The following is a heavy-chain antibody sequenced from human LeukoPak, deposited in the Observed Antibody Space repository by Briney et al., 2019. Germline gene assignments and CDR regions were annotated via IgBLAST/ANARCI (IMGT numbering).Heavy chain of an antibody. Sequence: GGSLRLSCAASGFTFSSYAMSWVRQAPGRGLEWVSAISGGGGSTYYADSVKSRFTFSRDNSKNTLSLQMNSLRAEDTAIYYCAKTSSGYYFEYFQHWGQGTLVTVSS. V-gene: IGHV3-23*01. J-gene: IGHJ1*01. CDR3: AKTSSGYYFEYFQH. CDR2: ISGGGGST. D-gene: IGHD6-19*01. CDR1: GFTFSSYA.